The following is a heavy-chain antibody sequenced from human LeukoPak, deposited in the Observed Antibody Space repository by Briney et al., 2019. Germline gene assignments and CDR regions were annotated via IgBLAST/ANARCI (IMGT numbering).Heavy chain of an antibody. CDR2: IYYSGST. J-gene: IGHJ4*02. CDR1: GGSISSYY. CDR3: ARRYYDSSGLDY. Sequence: SETLSLTCTVSGGSISSYYWSWIRQPPGKGLEWIGYIYYSGSTNYNPSLKSRVTISVDTSKNQFSLKLSSVTAADTAVYYCARRYYDSSGLDYWGQGTLVTVSS. V-gene: IGHV4-59*12. D-gene: IGHD3-22*01.